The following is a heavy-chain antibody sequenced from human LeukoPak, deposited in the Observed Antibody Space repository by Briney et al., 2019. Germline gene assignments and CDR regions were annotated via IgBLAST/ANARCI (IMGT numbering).Heavy chain of an antibody. CDR1: GFTFDDYA. V-gene: IGHV3-21*01. Sequence: GGSLRLSCAASGFTFDDYAMHWVRQAPGKGLEWVSSISSSSSYIYYADSVKGRFTISRDNAKNSLYLQMNSLRAEDTAVYYCAKDRCSNGIGCYYYYMDVWGKGTTVTISS. CDR3: AKDRCSNGIGCYYYYMDV. CDR2: ISSSSSYI. J-gene: IGHJ6*03. D-gene: IGHD2-8*01.